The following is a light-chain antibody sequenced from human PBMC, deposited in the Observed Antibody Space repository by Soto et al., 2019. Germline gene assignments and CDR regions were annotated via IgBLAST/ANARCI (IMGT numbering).Light chain of an antibody. J-gene: IGKJ5*01. Sequence: EIVLTQSPATLSLSPGERDPLSCRASHSVASYLALYQQKPGQAPSLLIPGAYNRATGIPARFSGSGSGTDFTLTISSLEPEDFAVYYCQQRSDWPITFGQGTRLEIK. V-gene: IGKV3-11*01. CDR1: HSVASY. CDR3: QQRSDWPIT. CDR2: GAY.